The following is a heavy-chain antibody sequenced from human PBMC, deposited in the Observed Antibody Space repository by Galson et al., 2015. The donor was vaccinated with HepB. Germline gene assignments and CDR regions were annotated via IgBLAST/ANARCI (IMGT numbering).Heavy chain of an antibody. V-gene: IGHV3-23*01. CDR2: ISESGGYT. Sequence: SLRLSCAASGFTFSNYAMTWVRQAPGKGLEWVSSISESGGYTDYADSAKGRFTISRVNAKNTLYLRVNSLRVDDTAVYYCAKHEGQHWGQGTLVTVSS. CDR3: AKHEGQH. CDR1: GFTFSNYA. J-gene: IGHJ1*01.